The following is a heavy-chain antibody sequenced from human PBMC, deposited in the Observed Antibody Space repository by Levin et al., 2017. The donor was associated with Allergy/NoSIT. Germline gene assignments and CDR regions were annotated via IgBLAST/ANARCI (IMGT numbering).Heavy chain of an antibody. CDR2: IYPGDSDT. V-gene: IGHV5-51*01. CDR3: ARAKGGDIVVVPAANSYDDGMDV. CDR1: GYSFTSYW. D-gene: IGHD2-2*01. Sequence: PGGSLRLSCKGSGYSFTSYWIGWVRQMPGKGLEWMGIIYPGDSDTRYSPSFQGQVTISADKSISTAYLQWSSLKASDTAMYYCARAKGGDIVVVPAANSYDDGMDVWGQGTTVTVSS. J-gene: IGHJ6*02.